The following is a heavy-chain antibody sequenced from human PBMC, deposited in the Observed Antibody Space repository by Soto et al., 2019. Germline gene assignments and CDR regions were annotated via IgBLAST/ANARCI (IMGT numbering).Heavy chain of an antibody. D-gene: IGHD5-12*01. Sequence: GGSLRLSCAASGFTFDDYAMHWVRQAPGKGLEWVSGISWNSGSIGYADSVKGRFTISRDNAKNSLYLQMNSLRAEDTALYYCAKAFHVDIVATTVFDYWGQGTLVTVSS. CDR2: ISWNSGSI. CDR3: AKAFHVDIVATTVFDY. CDR1: GFTFDDYA. J-gene: IGHJ4*02. V-gene: IGHV3-9*01.